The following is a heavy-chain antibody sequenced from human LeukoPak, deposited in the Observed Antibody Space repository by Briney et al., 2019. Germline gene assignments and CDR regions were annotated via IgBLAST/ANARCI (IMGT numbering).Heavy chain of an antibody. J-gene: IGHJ4*02. V-gene: IGHV3-30*04. Sequence: GGSLRLSCAASGCTFSSYAMHRVRQAPGKGLEWVAVISYDGSNKYYADSVKGRFTISRDNSKNTLYLQMNSLRAEDTAVYYCAGAHLTGYYSPTFDYWGQGTLVTVSS. D-gene: IGHD3-9*01. CDR2: ISYDGSNK. CDR1: GCTFSSYA. CDR3: AGAHLTGYYSPTFDY.